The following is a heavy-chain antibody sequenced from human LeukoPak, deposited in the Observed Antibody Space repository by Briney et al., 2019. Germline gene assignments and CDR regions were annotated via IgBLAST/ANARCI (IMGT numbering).Heavy chain of an antibody. CDR1: GYTFTSHY. CDR2: IHPSGGNP. V-gene: IGHV1-46*01. CDR3: ARDCSSTACQGPVLDF. J-gene: IGHJ4*02. D-gene: IGHD6-13*01. Sequence: ASVKVSCKASGYTFTSHYVHWVRQAPGQGLEWMGIIHPSGGNPRSTENFQGRVTMTRDTSTSTVYLEPRSLTSQDTAVYYCARDCSSTACQGPVLDFWGQGTLVTVSS.